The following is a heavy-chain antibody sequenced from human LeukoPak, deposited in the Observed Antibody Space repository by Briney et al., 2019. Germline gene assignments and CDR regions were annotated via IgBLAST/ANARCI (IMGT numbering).Heavy chain of an antibody. CDR1: GGSFSNHF. V-gene: IGHV4-4*07. J-gene: IGHJ6*03. CDR2: IYPSGNT. Sequence: SETLSLTCSVSGGSFSNHFWSWVRQPAGKGLEWIGRIYPSGNTNYNPSLKSRVTLSVDTSRTQFYLSLSSVTAADTAVYYCAREDSGSYYNFYYFYMDVWGKGTTVTISS. CDR3: AREDSGSYYNFYYFYMDV. D-gene: IGHD3-10*01.